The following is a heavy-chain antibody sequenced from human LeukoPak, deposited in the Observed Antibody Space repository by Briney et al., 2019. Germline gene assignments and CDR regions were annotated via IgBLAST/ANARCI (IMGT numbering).Heavy chain of an antibody. D-gene: IGHD2-15*01. J-gene: IGHJ4*02. CDR2: ISGDGTTT. CDR3: AGTWSFDY. CDR1: GFTFSNDW. Sequence: GGSLRLSCAVSGFTFSNDWMHWVRHAPGKGLLWVSRISGDGTTTNYADSVKGRFTISRDNAKNTLYLQMDSLRAEDTAVYYCAGTWSFDYWGWGTLVTVSS. V-gene: IGHV3-74*01.